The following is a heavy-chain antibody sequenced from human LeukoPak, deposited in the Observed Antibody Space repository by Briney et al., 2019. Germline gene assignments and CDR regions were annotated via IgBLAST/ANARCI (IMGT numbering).Heavy chain of an antibody. Sequence: SETLSLTCTVSGGSISSYYWSWIRQPPGKGLEWIGYIYYSGSTNYNPSLKSRVTISVDTSKNQFSLKLSSVTAADTAVYYCARGEYCSGGSCEYQPYNWFDPWGQGTLVTVSS. CDR2: IYYSGST. J-gene: IGHJ5*02. CDR1: GGSISSYY. CDR3: ARGEYCSGGSCEYQPYNWFDP. D-gene: IGHD2-15*01. V-gene: IGHV4-59*08.